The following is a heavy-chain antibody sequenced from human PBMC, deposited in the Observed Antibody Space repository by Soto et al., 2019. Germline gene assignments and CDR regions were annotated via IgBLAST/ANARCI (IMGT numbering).Heavy chain of an antibody. V-gene: IGHV4-30-4*01. CDR1: GDSMSRGDYY. CDR3: ARDPLYDYVAFSHVFDM. CDR2: VYHTGST. J-gene: IGHJ3*02. D-gene: IGHD3-10*02. Sequence: QVQLQESGPGLVKPSQTLSLSCTVSGDSMSRGDYYWSCIRLPPGKGLGWIGFVYHTGSTYYSPYIKSRDDISVDRSKKQLYLKLNSGTAGDRGGYYCARDPLYDYVAFSHVFDMWSQGTMVTVSS.